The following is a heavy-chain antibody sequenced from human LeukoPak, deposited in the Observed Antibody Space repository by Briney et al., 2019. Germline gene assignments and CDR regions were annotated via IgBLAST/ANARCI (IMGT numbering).Heavy chain of an antibody. Sequence: GASVKVSCKASGYTFTGYYMHWVRQAPGQGLEWMGWINPNSGGTNYAQKFQGRVTMTRDTSISTAYMELSRLRSDDTAVYYCARSPNYDFWSGYAVFFDYWGQGTLVTVSS. CDR1: GYTFTGYY. V-gene: IGHV1-2*02. J-gene: IGHJ4*02. D-gene: IGHD3-3*01. CDR2: INPNSGGT. CDR3: ARSPNYDFWSGYAVFFDY.